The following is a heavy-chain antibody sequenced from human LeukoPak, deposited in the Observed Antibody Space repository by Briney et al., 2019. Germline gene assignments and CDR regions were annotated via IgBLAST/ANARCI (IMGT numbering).Heavy chain of an antibody. CDR1: GFTFNIYA. CDR2: IRSSGVST. V-gene: IGHV3-23*01. J-gene: IGHJ4*02. D-gene: IGHD3-10*01. CDR3: AKEVRESAWYYFDY. Sequence: GGSLRLSCAASGFTFNIYAMSWVRQAPGKGLEWVSGIRSSGVSTYYAHTVKGRFTISRDNTKNTLYLQMNSLRAEDTAVYYCAKEVRESAWYYFDYWGQGTLVTVSS.